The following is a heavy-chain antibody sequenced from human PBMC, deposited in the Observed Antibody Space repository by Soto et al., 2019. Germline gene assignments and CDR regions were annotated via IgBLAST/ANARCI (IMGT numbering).Heavy chain of an antibody. Sequence: SETLSLTCAVYGGSFSGYYWSWIRQPPGKGLEWIGEINHSGSTNYNPSLKSRVTISVDTSKNQFSLKLSSVTAADTAVYYCARTLGRYYYDSSGYYDYWGQGTLVTVS. D-gene: IGHD3-22*01. V-gene: IGHV4-34*01. CDR3: ARTLGRYYYDSSGYYDY. J-gene: IGHJ4*02. CDR1: GGSFSGYY. CDR2: INHSGST.